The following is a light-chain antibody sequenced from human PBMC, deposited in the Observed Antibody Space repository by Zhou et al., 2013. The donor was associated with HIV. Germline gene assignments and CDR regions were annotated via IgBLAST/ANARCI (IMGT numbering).Light chain of an antibody. J-gene: IGKJ4*01. CDR1: QSVGSN. Sequence: EIVMTQSPATLSVSPGERATLSCRASQSVGSNLAWYQQKPGQAPRLLIFGATARAAGIPARFSGTGSGTEFTLTISSLEPEDFAVYYCQQRSNWPLTFGGGTKVEIK. V-gene: IGKV3-15*01. CDR3: QQRSNWPLT. CDR2: GAT.